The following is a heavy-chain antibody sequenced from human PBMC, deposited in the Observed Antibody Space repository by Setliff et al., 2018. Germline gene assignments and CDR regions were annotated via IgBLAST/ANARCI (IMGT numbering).Heavy chain of an antibody. V-gene: IGHV3-11*01. CDR2: ISSSGSLI. CDR3: AREIWDFYDDSWSGSSDY. J-gene: IGHJ4*02. D-gene: IGHD3-3*01. CDR1: GFTFSDYY. Sequence: PGGSLRLSCATSGFTFSDYYMSWIRQTPGKGLEWVAYISSSGSLIYYPDSVKGRFTISRDNAKKSVDLQMNSLRAEDTAVYYGAREIWDFYDDSWSGSSDYWGQGTLVTVSS.